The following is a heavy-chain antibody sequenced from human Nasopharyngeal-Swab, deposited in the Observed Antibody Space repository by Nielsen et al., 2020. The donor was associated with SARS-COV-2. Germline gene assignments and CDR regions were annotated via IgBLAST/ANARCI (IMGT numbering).Heavy chain of an antibody. J-gene: IGHJ3*01. CDR2: ISYDGSNK. D-gene: IGHD5-18*01. Sequence: GESLKISCAASGFTFSSYGMHRVRQAPGTGLEWVAVISYDGSNKYYADSVKGRFTISRDNSKNTLYLQMNSLRAEDTAVYYCARDPTAMVTFAFDLWGQGTMVTVSS. CDR3: ARDPTAMVTFAFDL. V-gene: IGHV3-30*03. CDR1: GFTFSSYG.